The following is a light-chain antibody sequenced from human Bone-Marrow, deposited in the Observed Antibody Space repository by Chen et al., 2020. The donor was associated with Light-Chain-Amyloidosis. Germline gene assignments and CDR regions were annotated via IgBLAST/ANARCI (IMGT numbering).Light chain of an antibody. CDR2: GNT. CDR3: QSYDNSLSGPVV. Sequence: QSVLTQPPSVSGAPGQRVTISCTGSSSNIGAGFSVHWYQQLSGTVPKLLIYGNTTRPSGVPDRFSGSKSGTSASLAITGLQAEDEADYYCQSYDNSLSGPVVFGGGTKLTVL. CDR1: SSNIGAGFS. J-gene: IGLJ2*01. V-gene: IGLV1-40*01.